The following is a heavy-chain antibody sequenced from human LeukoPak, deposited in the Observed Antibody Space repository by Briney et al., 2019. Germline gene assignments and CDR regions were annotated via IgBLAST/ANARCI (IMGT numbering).Heavy chain of an antibody. CDR3: AKVGDSYGYEYFDY. CDR2: ISYDGSNK. D-gene: IGHD5-18*01. Sequence: GRSLRLSCAASGFTFSSYGMLWVRQAPGKGLEWVAVISYDGSNKYYADSVKGRFTISRDNSKNTLYLQMNSLRAEDTAVYYCAKVGDSYGYEYFDYWGQGTLVTVSS. J-gene: IGHJ4*02. CDR1: GFTFSSYG. V-gene: IGHV3-30*18.